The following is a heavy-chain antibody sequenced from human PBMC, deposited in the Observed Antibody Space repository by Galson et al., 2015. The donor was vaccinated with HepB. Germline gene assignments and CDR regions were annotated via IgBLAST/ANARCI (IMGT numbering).Heavy chain of an antibody. CDR3: ARDFQYTIFGVVITPGAFDI. CDR2: IYTSGST. J-gene: IGHJ3*02. D-gene: IGHD3-3*01. CDR1: GGSISSYY. V-gene: IGHV4-4*07. Sequence: ETLSLTCTVSGGSISSYYWSWIRQPAGKGLEWIGRIYTSGSTNYNPSLKSRVTMSVDTSKNQFSLKLSSVTAADTAVYYCARDFQYTIFGVVITPGAFDIWGQGTMVTVSS.